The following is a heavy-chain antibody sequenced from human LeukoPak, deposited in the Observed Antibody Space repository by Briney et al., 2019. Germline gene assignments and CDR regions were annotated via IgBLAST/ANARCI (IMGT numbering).Heavy chain of an antibody. CDR3: ARDHHYSFDY. D-gene: IGHD2-21*01. CDR2: ISTSSSTI. CDR1: GFIFSTYS. J-gene: IGHJ4*02. Sequence: GGSLRLSCAASGFIFSTYSMNWVRQAPGKGLEWISYISTSSSTISYADSVKGRFTISSDIVKNSLYLQMNSLRAEDTAVYYCARDHHYSFDYWGQGTPVTVSS. V-gene: IGHV3-48*01.